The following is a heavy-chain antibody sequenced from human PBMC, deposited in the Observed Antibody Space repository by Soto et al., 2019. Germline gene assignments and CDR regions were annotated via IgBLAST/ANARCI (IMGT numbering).Heavy chain of an antibody. CDR2: IYYSGST. CDR1: GGSFSGYY. Sequence: QVQLQQWGAGLLKPSETLSLTCAVYGGSFSGYYWSWIRQPPGKGLEWIGYIYYSGSTNYNPSLKSRATISVDTSRKQFSLKVNSLTAADTAVYYCASAAQVWLPFDSWGQGTLVTVSS. V-gene: IGHV4-34*11. D-gene: IGHD6-25*01. CDR3: ASAAQVWLPFDS. J-gene: IGHJ4*02.